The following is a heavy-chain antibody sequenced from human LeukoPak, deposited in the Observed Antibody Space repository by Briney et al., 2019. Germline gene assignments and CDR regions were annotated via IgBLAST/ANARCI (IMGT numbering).Heavy chain of an antibody. J-gene: IGHJ4*02. CDR2: IYYSGST. CDR1: GGSISSSSYY. D-gene: IGHD2-15*01. Sequence: KPSETLSLTCTVSGGSISSSSYYWGWIRQPPGKGLEWIGSIYYSGSTYYNPSLKSRVTISVDTSKNQFSLKLSSVTAADTAVYYCASLDYCSGGSCPFDYWGQGTLVTVSS. V-gene: IGHV4-39*07. CDR3: ASLDYCSGGSCPFDY.